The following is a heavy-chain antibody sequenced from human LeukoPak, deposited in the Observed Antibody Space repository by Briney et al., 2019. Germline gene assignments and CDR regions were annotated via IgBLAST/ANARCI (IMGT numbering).Heavy chain of an antibody. CDR1: GYTFTSYG. D-gene: IGHD6-13*01. CDR3: ATVSLYSSSWSIFDY. CDR2: ISAYNGNT. J-gene: IGHJ4*02. V-gene: IGHV1-18*01. Sequence: GASVKVSCKASGYTFTSYGISWVRQAPGQGLEWMGGISAYNGNTNYAQKLQGRVTMTTDTSTSTAYMALRTLRSEDTAVYYCATVSLYSSSWSIFDYWGQGTLVTVSS.